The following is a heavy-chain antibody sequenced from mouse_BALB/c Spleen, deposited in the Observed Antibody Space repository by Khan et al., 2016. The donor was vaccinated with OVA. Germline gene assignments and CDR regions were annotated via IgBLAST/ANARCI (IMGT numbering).Heavy chain of an antibody. J-gene: IGHJ2*01. D-gene: IGHD2-14*01. CDR3: ARDRYDYFDY. CDR2: INTETGEP. Sequence: QIQLVQSGPELKKPGETVRISCKASGYTFTDYSMHWVKQAPGKGLKWMGWINTETGEPTYADDFKGRFAFSLETSASTAYLQINNLKNEDTATYFCARDRYDYFDYWGQGTTRTVSS. CDR1: GYTFTDYS. V-gene: IGHV9-2-1*01.